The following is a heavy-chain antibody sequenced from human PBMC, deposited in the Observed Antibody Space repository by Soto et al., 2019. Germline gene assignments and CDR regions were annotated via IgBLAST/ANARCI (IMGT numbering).Heavy chain of an antibody. CDR1: GGSISSGDYY. J-gene: IGHJ4*02. CDR2: IYYRGST. V-gene: IGHV4-30-4*01. CDR3: ARSITMILVDPLRFDS. D-gene: IGHD3-22*01. Sequence: PSETLSLTCTVSGGSISSGDYYWNWIRQPPGKGLEWIGYIYYRGSTYYNPSLKSRVAISIDTSKNQFSLKLRSVTAADTAVYSCARSITMILVDPLRFDSWGQGTLVTVSS.